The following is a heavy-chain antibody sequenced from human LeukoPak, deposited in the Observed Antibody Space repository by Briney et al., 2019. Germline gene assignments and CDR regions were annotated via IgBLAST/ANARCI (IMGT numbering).Heavy chain of an antibody. CDR1: GGSISSYY. V-gene: IGHV4-59*01. Sequence: PSETLSLTCTVSGGSISSYYWSWIRQPPGKGLEWIAYMNYSGSTNYNPSLKSRVTISVDTSKNLFSLRLSSVTAADTAVYYCAREPLYYGSGSSAFDIWGQGTMVTVSS. D-gene: IGHD3-10*01. CDR2: MNYSGST. CDR3: AREPLYYGSGSSAFDI. J-gene: IGHJ3*02.